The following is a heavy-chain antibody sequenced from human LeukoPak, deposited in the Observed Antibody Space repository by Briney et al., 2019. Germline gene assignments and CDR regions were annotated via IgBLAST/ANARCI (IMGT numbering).Heavy chain of an antibody. V-gene: IGHV3-15*01. D-gene: IGHD3-22*01. CDR2: IKRETDGGTI. CDR3: TTDRYYDNSELQFQH. Sequence: TGGSLRLSCAASGFTLNNAWMSWVRQAPGKGLEWLGRIKRETDGGTIDYAAPVKGRFTISRDDSRNTLYLQMDSLKIEDTAMYYCTTDRYYDNSELQFQHWGQGTLVTVSS. CDR1: GFTLNNAW. J-gene: IGHJ1*01.